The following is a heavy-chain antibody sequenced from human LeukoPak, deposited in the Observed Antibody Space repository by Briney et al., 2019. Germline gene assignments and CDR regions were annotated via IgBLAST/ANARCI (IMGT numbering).Heavy chain of an antibody. CDR1: GFTFDDYA. D-gene: IGHD3-9*01. Sequence: GRSLRLSCAASGFTFDDYAMHWVRQAPGKGLEWVSGISWNSGSIGYADSVKGRFTISRDNAKNSLYLQMNSLRAEDTAVYYCARGGLDYDILTGSSSDYYYYYMDVWGRGTTVTVSS. CDR2: ISWNSGSI. J-gene: IGHJ6*03. V-gene: IGHV3-9*01. CDR3: ARGGLDYDILTGSSSDYYYYYMDV.